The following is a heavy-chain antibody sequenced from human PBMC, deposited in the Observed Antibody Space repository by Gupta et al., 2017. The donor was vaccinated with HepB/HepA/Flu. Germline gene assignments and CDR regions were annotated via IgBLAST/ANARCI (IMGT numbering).Heavy chain of an antibody. CDR2: INPSGGST. J-gene: IGHJ6*02. CDR1: GYTFTSYY. Sequence: QVQLVQSGAEVKKPGASVKVSCKASGYTFTSYYMHWVRQAPGQGLEWMGIINPSGGSTSYAQKFQGRVTMTRDTSTSTVYMELSSLRSEDTAVYYCARDLFVGATFDGYYYGMDVWGQGTTVTVSS. V-gene: IGHV1-46*01. D-gene: IGHD1-26*01. CDR3: ARDLFVGATFDGYYYGMDV.